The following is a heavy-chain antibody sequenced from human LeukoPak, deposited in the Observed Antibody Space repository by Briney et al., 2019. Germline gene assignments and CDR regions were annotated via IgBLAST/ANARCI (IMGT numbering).Heavy chain of an antibody. CDR1: GFTFSSYW. CDR2: INSDGSST. CDR3: ARAPSTTYYYDSIGGTSFWGYFDY. V-gene: IGHV3-74*01. Sequence: GGSLRLSCAASGFTFSSYWMHWVRQAPGKGLVWVSRINSDGSSTSYADSVKGRFTISRDNAKNTLYLQMNSLRAEDTAVYYCARAPSTTYYYDSIGGTSFWGYFDYWGQGTLVTVSS. J-gene: IGHJ4*02. D-gene: IGHD3-22*01.